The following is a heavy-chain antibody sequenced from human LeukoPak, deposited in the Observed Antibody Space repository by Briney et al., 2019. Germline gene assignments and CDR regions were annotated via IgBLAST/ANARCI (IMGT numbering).Heavy chain of an antibody. J-gene: IGHJ4*02. V-gene: IGHV4-4*02. CDR3: ATNPRDGYIFDY. CDR1: GGSISSRNR. CDR2: IDDREST. Sequence: SGTLSLTCAVSGGSISSRNRWSWVRQPPGKGLEWIGEIDDRESTNYNPSLRSRVTISVDKSNNKFSLKLSSVTAADTAVYYCATNPRDGYIFDYWGQGILVTVSS. D-gene: IGHD5-24*01.